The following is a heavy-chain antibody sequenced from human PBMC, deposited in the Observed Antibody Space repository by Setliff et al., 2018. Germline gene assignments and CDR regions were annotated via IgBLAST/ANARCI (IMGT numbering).Heavy chain of an antibody. CDR2: IYYSGST. Sequence: SETLSLTCTVSGGSISTSRSYWGWIRQPPGKGLEWIGSIYYSGSTNYNPSLKSRVTISVDTSKNQFSLKLSSVTAADTAVYYCARDGYYYDRPYFDYWGQGTLVTVSS. CDR1: GGSISTSRSY. CDR3: ARDGYYYDRPYFDY. V-gene: IGHV4-39*07. D-gene: IGHD3-22*01. J-gene: IGHJ4*02.